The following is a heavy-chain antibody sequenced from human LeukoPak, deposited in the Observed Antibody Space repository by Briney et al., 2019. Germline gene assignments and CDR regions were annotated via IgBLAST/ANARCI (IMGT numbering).Heavy chain of an antibody. D-gene: IGHD3-22*01. CDR1: GFTFSSYA. Sequence: PGGSLRLSCAASGFTFSSYAMSWVRQAPGKGLEWVSAISGSGGSTYYADSAKGRFTISRDNSKNTLYLQMNSLRAEDTAVYYCAKGKARGVVVIMFDYWGQGTLVTVSS. CDR3: AKGKARGVVVIMFDY. V-gene: IGHV3-23*01. J-gene: IGHJ4*02. CDR2: ISGSGGST.